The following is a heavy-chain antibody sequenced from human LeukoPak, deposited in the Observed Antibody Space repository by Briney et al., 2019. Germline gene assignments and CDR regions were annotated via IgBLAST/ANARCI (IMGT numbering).Heavy chain of an antibody. D-gene: IGHD6-6*01. V-gene: IGHV3-9*01. Sequence: GGSLRLSCAASGFNFDEYAMHWVRQAPGKGLEWVSGISWNSGSIGYADSVKGRFTISRDNAKNSLYLQMNSLRAKDTALYYCASIAAPLGFDYWGQGTLVTVSS. CDR1: GFNFDEYA. J-gene: IGHJ4*02. CDR2: ISWNSGSI. CDR3: ASIAAPLGFDY.